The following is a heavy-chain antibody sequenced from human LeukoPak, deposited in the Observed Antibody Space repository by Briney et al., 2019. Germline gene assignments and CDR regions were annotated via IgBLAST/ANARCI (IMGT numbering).Heavy chain of an antibody. CDR2: ISSSSSYI. Sequence: GGSLRLSCAASGFTFSSYSMNWVRQAPGKGLEWVSSISSSSSYIYYADSVKGRFTISRDNSKNTLYLQMNSLRAEDTAVYYCAKDRRQTMSGGTTDAFDIWGQGTMVTVSS. V-gene: IGHV3-21*04. CDR1: GFTFSSYS. D-gene: IGHD1-1*01. CDR3: AKDRRQTMSGGTTDAFDI. J-gene: IGHJ3*02.